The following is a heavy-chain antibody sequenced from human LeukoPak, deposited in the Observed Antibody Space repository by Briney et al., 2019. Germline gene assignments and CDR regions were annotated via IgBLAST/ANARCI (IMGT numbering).Heavy chain of an antibody. J-gene: IGHJ5*02. V-gene: IGHV3-33*01. CDR2: IWYDGSNK. D-gene: IGHD1-26*01. CDR1: GFTFSSYG. CDR3: ARGYRIVGAPGDWFDP. Sequence: PGRSLRLSCAASGFTFSSYGMHWVRQAPGKGLEWVAVIWYDGSNKYYADSVKGRFTISRDNSKNTLYLQMNSLRAEDTAVYYCARGYRIVGAPGDWFDPWGQGTLVTVSS.